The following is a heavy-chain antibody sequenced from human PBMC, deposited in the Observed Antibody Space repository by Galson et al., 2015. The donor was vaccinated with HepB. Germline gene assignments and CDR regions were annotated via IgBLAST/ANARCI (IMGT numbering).Heavy chain of an antibody. Sequence: KVSCKASGYSFTSYWISWVRQMPGKGLEWMGRIDPSDSYTNYSPSFQGHVTISADKSISTAYLQWSSLKASDTAMYYCARQLAARYGMDVWGQGTTVTVSS. CDR3: ARQLAARYGMDV. J-gene: IGHJ6*02. CDR1: GYSFTSYW. V-gene: IGHV5-10-1*01. CDR2: IDPSDSYT. D-gene: IGHD6-6*01.